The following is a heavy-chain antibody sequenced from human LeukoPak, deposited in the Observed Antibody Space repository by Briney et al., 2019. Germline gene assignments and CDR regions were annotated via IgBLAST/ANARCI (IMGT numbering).Heavy chain of an antibody. V-gene: IGHV1-8*01. Sequence: ASVKVSCKASGYTFTSYDINWVRQATGQGLEWMGGMNPNSGNTGYAQKFQGRVTMTRNTSISTAYMELSSLRSEDTAVYYCARPYVWGSYRYSGFDYWGQGTLVTVSS. CDR2: MNPNSGNT. CDR1: GYTFTSYD. D-gene: IGHD3-16*02. CDR3: ARPYVWGSYRYSGFDY. J-gene: IGHJ4*02.